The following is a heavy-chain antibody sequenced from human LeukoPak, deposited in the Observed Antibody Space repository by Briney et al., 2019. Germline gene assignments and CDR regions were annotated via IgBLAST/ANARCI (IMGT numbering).Heavy chain of an antibody. Sequence: PGGSLRLSCAASGFTFSSYAMHWVRQAPGKGLEWVAVISYDGSNKYYADSVKGRFTISRDNSKNTLYLQMNSLRAEDTAVYYCAREGKDYGDYQPGAFDIWGQGTMVTVSS. CDR1: GFTFSSYA. CDR2: ISYDGSNK. V-gene: IGHV3-30*04. J-gene: IGHJ3*02. D-gene: IGHD4-17*01. CDR3: AREGKDYGDYQPGAFDI.